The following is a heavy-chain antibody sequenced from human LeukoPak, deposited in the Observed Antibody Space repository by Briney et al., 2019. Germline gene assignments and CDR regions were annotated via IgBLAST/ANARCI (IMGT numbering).Heavy chain of an antibody. CDR1: GFTFSSYG. D-gene: IGHD3-22*01. CDR3: ARDLYDSSGPFDY. V-gene: IGHV3-33*08. J-gene: IGHJ4*02. Sequence: PGGSLRLSCAASGFTFSSYGMTWVRQAPGKGLEWVAVIWYDGSNKYYADSVKGRFTISRDNSKNTLYLQMNSLRAEDTAVYYCARDLYDSSGPFDYWGQGTLVTVSS. CDR2: IWYDGSNK.